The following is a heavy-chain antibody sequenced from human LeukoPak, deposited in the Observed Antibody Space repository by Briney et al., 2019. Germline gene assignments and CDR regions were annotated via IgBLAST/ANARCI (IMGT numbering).Heavy chain of an antibody. V-gene: IGHV4-39*01. J-gene: IGHJ4*02. CDR1: GGSISSSSYY. CDR3: ARHPPPYDFWSGYDFDY. Sequence: PSETLSLTCTVSGGSISSSSYYWGWIRQPPGKGLEWTGSIYYSGSTYYNPSLKSRVTISVDTSKNQFSLKLSSVTAAVTAVYYCARHPPPYDFWSGYDFDYWGQGTLVTVSS. CDR2: IYYSGST. D-gene: IGHD3-3*01.